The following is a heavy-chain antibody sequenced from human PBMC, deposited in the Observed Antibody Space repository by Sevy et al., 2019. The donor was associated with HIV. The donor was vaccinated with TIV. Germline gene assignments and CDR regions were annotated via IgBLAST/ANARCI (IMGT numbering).Heavy chain of an antibody. J-gene: IGHJ3*02. CDR2: IKQDGREK. Sequence: GGSLRLSCAASGFTFSSYWMSWVRQAPGKGLEWVANIKQDGREKYYVDSVKGRFTISGDHAKNSLYLQMNSLRAEETAVYYCARVDTTVVTSDAFDIWGQGTMVTVSS. CDR3: ARVDTTVVTSDAFDI. V-gene: IGHV3-7*03. CDR1: GFTFSSYW. D-gene: IGHD4-17*01.